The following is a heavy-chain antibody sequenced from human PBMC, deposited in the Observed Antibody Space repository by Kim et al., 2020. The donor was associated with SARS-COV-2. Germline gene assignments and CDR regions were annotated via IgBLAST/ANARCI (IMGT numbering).Heavy chain of an antibody. D-gene: IGHD5-18*01. J-gene: IGHJ4*02. Sequence: QKFQGRLTITADESTNTDYMELSSLSSEDTAIYYCARGLRYSNGWPFDFWGQGTLVTVSS. V-gene: IGHV1-69*01. CDR3: ARGLRYSNGWPFDF.